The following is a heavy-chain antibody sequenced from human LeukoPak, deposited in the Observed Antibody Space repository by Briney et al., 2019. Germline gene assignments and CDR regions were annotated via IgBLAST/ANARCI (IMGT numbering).Heavy chain of an antibody. D-gene: IGHD3-3*01. Sequence: GGSLRLSCVASGFSFGKYWMSWVRQAPGKGLEWVANIKLDGSEKNYVDSVEGRFTISRDNTKNSLYLQMNSLRVEDTAVFYCARDQYDTWSRRGNFDSWGQGTLVIVSS. V-gene: IGHV3-7*03. J-gene: IGHJ4*02. CDR2: IKLDGSEK. CDR3: ARDQYDTWSRRGNFDS. CDR1: GFSFGKYW.